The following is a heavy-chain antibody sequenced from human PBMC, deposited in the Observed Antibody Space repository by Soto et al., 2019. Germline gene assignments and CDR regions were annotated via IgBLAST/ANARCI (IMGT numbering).Heavy chain of an antibody. Sequence: GGTLRLSCAASGFTFSSYAMSWVRQAPGKGLEWVSAISGSGGSTYYADSVKGRFTISRDNSKNTLYLQMNSLRAEDTAVYYCAKESGVYYYDSSGYYSGPDNAFDIWGQGTMVTVS. D-gene: IGHD3-22*01. V-gene: IGHV3-23*01. CDR1: GFTFSSYA. CDR3: AKESGVYYYDSSGYYSGPDNAFDI. J-gene: IGHJ3*02. CDR2: ISGSGGST.